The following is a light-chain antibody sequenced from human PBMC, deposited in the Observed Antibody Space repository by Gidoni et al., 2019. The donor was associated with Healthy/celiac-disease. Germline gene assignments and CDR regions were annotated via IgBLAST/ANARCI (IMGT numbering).Light chain of an antibody. J-gene: IGLJ2*01. CDR2: EDN. Sequence: NFMLTPPHSVSQSPGKTVTISCTGSSGSIASNYVQWYQQRPGSAPTTVIYEDNQRPSGVPDRFSGSSDSSSNSASLTISGLKTEDEADYYCQSYDSSNHRVVFGGGTKLTVL. V-gene: IGLV6-57*02. CDR3: QSYDSSNHRVV. CDR1: SGSIASNY.